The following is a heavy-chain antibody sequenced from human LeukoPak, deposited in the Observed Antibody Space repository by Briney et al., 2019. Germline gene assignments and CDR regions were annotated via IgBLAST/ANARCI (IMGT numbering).Heavy chain of an antibody. J-gene: IGHJ4*02. V-gene: IGHV3-30*18. CDR1: GFTFSSYG. D-gene: IGHD3-10*01. CDR3: AKDALWFGVLFWYDY. CDR2: ISYDGSNK. Sequence: GGSLRLSCAASGFTFSSYGMHWVRQAPGKGLEWVAVISYDGSNKYYADSVKGRFTISRDNSKNTLYLQMNSLRAEDTAVYYCAKDALWFGVLFWYDYWGQGTLVTVSS.